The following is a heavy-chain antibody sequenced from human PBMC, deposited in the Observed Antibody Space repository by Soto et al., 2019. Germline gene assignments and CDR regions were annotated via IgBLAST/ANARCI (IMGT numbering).Heavy chain of an antibody. CDR2: ISVSGNII. CDR3: VRDTTRASAAASLDH. D-gene: IGHD6-13*01. CDR1: LFTCSTYE. Sequence: LXLSCAASLFTCSTYEFNCVRQAPGRGLEWISYISVSGNIIKYADSLKGRFTISRDNAENSLHLHMSSLRVDDTAVYFCVRDTTRASAAASLDHWGQGTQVTVSS. J-gene: IGHJ4*02. V-gene: IGHV3-48*03.